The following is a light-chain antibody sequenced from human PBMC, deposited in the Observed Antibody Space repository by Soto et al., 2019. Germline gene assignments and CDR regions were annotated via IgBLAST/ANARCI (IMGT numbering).Light chain of an antibody. CDR2: EVS. J-gene: IGLJ1*01. CDR3: CAHVGSSTYV. Sequence: QSALTQPASVSGSPGQSITISCTGTSSDVGSYNLVSWYQQHPGKAPKLIIYEVSKRPSGVPDRFSGSKSGNAASLTVSGLQAEDEADYYCCAHVGSSTYVFGSGTKVTVL. V-gene: IGLV2-23*02. CDR1: SSDVGSYNL.